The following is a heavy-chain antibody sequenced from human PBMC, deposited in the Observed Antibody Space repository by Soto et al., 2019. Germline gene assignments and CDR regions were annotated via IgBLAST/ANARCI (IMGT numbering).Heavy chain of an antibody. D-gene: IGHD2-2*01. V-gene: IGHV3-30*02. Sequence: GGSLRLSCAASGFTSSSYGMHWVRQAPGKGLEWVAVIWYDGSNKYYADSVKGRFTISRDNSKNTLYLQMNSLRAEDTAVYYCAKTSRRGYCSSTSCYAHPGAFDIWGQGTMVTVSS. CDR1: GFTSSSYG. CDR3: AKTSRRGYCSSTSCYAHPGAFDI. CDR2: IWYDGSNK. J-gene: IGHJ3*02.